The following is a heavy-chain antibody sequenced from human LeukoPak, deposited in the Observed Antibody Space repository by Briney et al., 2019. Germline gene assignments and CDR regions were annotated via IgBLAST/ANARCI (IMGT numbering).Heavy chain of an antibody. Sequence: SETLSLTCTVSGGSISSSSYYWGWIRQPPGKGLEWIGSIYYSGSTYYNPSLKSRVTISVDTSKNQFSLKLSSVTAADTAVYYCARGIVGAAWGDRRWFDPWGQGTLVTVSS. CDR2: IYYSGST. D-gene: IGHD1-26*01. CDR1: GGSISSSSYY. J-gene: IGHJ5*02. CDR3: ARGIVGAAWGDRRWFDP. V-gene: IGHV4-39*07.